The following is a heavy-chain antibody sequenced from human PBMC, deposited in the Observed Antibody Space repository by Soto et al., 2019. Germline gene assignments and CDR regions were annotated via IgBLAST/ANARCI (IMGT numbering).Heavy chain of an antibody. D-gene: IGHD1-26*01. Sequence: ASVTVSCKASGYTFTGYYMHWVRQAPGQGLEWMGWINPNSGGTNYAQKFQGWVTMTRDTSISTAYMELSSLRSEDTAVYYCARGPHTRSQSDYWGQGTLVTVSS. CDR1: GYTFTGYY. J-gene: IGHJ4*02. V-gene: IGHV1-2*04. CDR3: ARGPHTRSQSDY. CDR2: INPNSGGT.